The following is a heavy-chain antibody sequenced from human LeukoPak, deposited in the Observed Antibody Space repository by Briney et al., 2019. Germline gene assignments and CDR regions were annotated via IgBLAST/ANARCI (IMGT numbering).Heavy chain of an antibody. J-gene: IGHJ4*02. CDR1: GFTFSDYY. Sequence: GGSLRLSCEASGFTFSDYYMSWIRQAPVKGLAWVSDISSSGSSIYYADSVKGRFTISRDNAKKSLYLQMNSLRAEDTAVYYCARGYDSSGYYYGVANYWGQGTLVTVSS. CDR3: ARGYDSSGYYYGVANY. CDR2: ISSSGSSI. V-gene: IGHV3-11*04. D-gene: IGHD3-22*01.